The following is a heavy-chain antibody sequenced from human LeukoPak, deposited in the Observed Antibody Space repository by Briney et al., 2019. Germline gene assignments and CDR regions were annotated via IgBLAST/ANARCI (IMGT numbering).Heavy chain of an antibody. CDR2: IKQDGSEK. CDR1: GFTFSSYW. D-gene: IGHD6-13*01. Sequence: GGSLRLSCAASGFTFSSYWMSWVRQAPGKGLEWVANIKQDGSEKYYVDSVKGRFTISRDNAKNSLYLQMNSLRAEDTAVYYCARDSSSWYSSWFDPWGQGTLVTVSS. CDR3: ARDSSSWYSSWFDP. V-gene: IGHV3-7*01. J-gene: IGHJ5*02.